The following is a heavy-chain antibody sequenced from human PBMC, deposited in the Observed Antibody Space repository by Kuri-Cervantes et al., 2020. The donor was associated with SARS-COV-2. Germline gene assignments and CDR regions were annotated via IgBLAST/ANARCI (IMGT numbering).Heavy chain of an antibody. CDR3: ARDGYDSSGYYLDY. CDR2: IKCDGSEK. J-gene: IGHJ4*02. D-gene: IGHD3-22*01. CDR1: GFTFSSYA. Sequence: GESLKISCAASGFTFSSYAMHWVRQAPEKGLEWVADIKCDGSEKYYVDSVKGRFTISRDNSKNTLYLQMNSLRAEDTAVYYCARDGYDSSGYYLDYWGQETLVTVSS. V-gene: IGHV3-30*04.